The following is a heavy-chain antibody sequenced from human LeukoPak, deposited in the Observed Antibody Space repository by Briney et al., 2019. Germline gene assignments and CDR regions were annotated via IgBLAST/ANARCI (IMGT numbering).Heavy chain of an antibody. J-gene: IGHJ6*02. D-gene: IGHD3-10*01. V-gene: IGHV3-74*01. CDR1: GFTFSSYW. CDR3: ARERITMVRARSFYGMEV. Sequence: GGSLRLSCAASGFTFSSYWMHWVRQAPGKGLVWVSRINSDGISTSYADSVKGRFTISRDNAKNTLYVQMNSLRAEDTAVYYCARERITMVRARSFYGMEVWGQGTTVTVS. CDR2: INSDGIST.